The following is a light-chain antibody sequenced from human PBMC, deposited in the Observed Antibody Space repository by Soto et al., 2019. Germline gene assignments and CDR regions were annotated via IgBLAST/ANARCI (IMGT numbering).Light chain of an antibody. J-gene: IGKJ1*01. CDR3: QQYNSYSGT. V-gene: IGKV1-5*03. CDR1: QSISSW. Sequence: DIQMAPSPSTLSASVGDTITITCRASQSISSWLAWYQQKPGKAPKLLIYKASSLESEVPSRFSGSGSGTEFTLTISSLQPDDLATYYCQQYNSYSGTFGQGTKVDIK. CDR2: KAS.